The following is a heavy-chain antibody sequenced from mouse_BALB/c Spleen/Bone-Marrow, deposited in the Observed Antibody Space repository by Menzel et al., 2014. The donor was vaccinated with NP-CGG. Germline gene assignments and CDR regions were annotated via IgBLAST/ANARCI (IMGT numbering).Heavy chain of an antibody. V-gene: IGHV7-1*02. D-gene: IGHD2-10*02. CDR1: GFTFSDLY. CDR2: SRNKAKYYTT. J-gene: IGHJ3*01. Sequence: EVKLVESGGGLVQPGDSLRLSCATSGFTFSDLYMEWVRQPPGKRLEWIAASRNKAKYYTTEYSASVKGRFIVSRDTSQSVLYLQMNALRAEDTAIYYCARDVGYGNYFVYWGQGTLATVSA. CDR3: ARDVGYGNYFVY.